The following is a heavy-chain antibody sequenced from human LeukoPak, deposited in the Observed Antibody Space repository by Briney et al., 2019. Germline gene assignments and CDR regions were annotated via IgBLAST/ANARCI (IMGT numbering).Heavy chain of an antibody. CDR1: GGSISSGGYS. D-gene: IGHD3-9*01. CDR2: IYHSGST. V-gene: IGHV4-30-2*01. J-gene: IGHJ4*02. Sequence: SETLSLTCAVSGGSISSGGYSWSWIRQRPGKGLEWSGYIYHSGSTYYNPSLNSRVTISVDRSKNQFSLKLSSVTAADTAVYYCARGRGYYDILTGYYHSYFDYWGQGTLVTVSS. CDR3: ARGRGYYDILTGYYHSYFDY.